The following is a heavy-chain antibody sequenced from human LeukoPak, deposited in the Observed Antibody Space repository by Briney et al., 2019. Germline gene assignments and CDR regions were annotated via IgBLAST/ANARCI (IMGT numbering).Heavy chain of an antibody. J-gene: IGHJ4*02. D-gene: IGHD3-3*01. CDR1: GYTFTNYG. V-gene: IGHV1-18*01. Sequence: ASVKVSCKASGYTFTNYGLSWARQAPGQGLEWMGWISTYNGNTNYAQKFQGRVTMTTDTSTSTAYMELRSLRSDDTAVYYCARDLVSYYDFWSGYYQLHTRPWDAVYWGQGTLVTVSS. CDR2: ISTYNGNT. CDR3: ARDLVSYYDFWSGYYQLHTRPWDAVY.